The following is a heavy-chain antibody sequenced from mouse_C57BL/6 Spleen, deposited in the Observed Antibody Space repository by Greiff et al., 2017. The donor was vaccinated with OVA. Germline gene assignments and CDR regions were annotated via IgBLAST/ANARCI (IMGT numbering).Heavy chain of an antibody. CDR3: ARYDGYEDYAMDY. V-gene: IGHV5-17*01. Sequence: VMLVESGGGLVKPGGSLKLSCAASGFTFSDYGMHWVRQAPEKGLEWVAYISSGSSTIYYADTVKGRFTISRDNAKNTLFLQMTSLRSEDTAMYYCARYDGYEDYAMDYWGQGTSVTVSS. CDR2: ISSGSSTI. J-gene: IGHJ4*01. CDR1: GFTFSDYG. D-gene: IGHD2-3*01.